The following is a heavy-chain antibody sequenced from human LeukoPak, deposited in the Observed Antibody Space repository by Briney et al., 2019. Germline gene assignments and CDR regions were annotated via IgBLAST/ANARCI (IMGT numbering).Heavy chain of an antibody. D-gene: IGHD3-9*01. J-gene: IGHJ6*02. V-gene: IGHV4-39*01. CDR2: IYYSGNT. Sequence: SETLSLTCTVSGSSISSSIYYWGWIRQPPGKGLEWIGYIYYSGNTYCNPSLKSRVTISVDTSKNQFSLELRSVTAADTAVYYCATHWPTETGYKYGMDVWGQGTTVTVSS. CDR3: ATHWPTETGYKYGMDV. CDR1: GSSISSSIYY.